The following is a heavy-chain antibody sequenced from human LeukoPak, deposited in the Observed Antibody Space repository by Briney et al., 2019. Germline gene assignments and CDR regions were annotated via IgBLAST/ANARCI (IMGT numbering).Heavy chain of an antibody. CDR1: GFTFSSYS. J-gene: IGHJ4*02. D-gene: IGHD6-19*01. CDR3: ARDVYSSGWYDYDY. V-gene: IGHV3-21*01. Sequence: GGSLRLSCAASGFTFSSYSMNWVRQAPGKGLEWVSSISTSSNYIYYTDSVKGRFTVSRDNAKNSLYLRMNSLRAEDTAVYYCARDVYSSGWYDYDYWGQGTLVTVSS. CDR2: ISTSSNYI.